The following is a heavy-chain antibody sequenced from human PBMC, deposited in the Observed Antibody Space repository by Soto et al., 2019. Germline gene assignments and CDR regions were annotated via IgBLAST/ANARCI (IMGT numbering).Heavy chain of an antibody. D-gene: IGHD1-26*01. CDR2: ISYDGSNK. CDR1: GFTFSSYG. Sequence: GGSLRLSCAASGFTFSSYGMHWVRQAPGKGLEWVAVISYDGSNKYYADPVKGRFTISRDNSKNTLYLQMNSLRAEDTAVYYCAKDRDRGIYYYYGMDVWGQGTTVTVSS. CDR3: AKDRDRGIYYYYGMDV. V-gene: IGHV3-30*18. J-gene: IGHJ6*02.